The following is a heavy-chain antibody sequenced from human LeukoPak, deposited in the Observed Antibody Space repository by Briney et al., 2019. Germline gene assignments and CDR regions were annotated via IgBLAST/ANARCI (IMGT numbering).Heavy chain of an antibody. Sequence: GGSLRLSCAASGFTFSNNAMSWVRQAPGKGLEWVAGISGSGGGTYYVDSVKGRFTISRDNSKNTLNLQMNSLRAEDTAVYYCAKRSGITGTSHDAFDIWGQGTLVTVSS. CDR2: ISGSGGGT. D-gene: IGHD1-20*01. J-gene: IGHJ3*02. CDR1: GFTFSNNA. V-gene: IGHV3-23*01. CDR3: AKRSGITGTSHDAFDI.